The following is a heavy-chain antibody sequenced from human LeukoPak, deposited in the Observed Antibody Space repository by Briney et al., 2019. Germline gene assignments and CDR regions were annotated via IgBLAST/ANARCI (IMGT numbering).Heavy chain of an antibody. CDR1: GGSISSSSYY. CDR3: ARDKGDYFDY. J-gene: IGHJ4*02. CDR2: IYYSGST. V-gene: IGHV4-31*03. D-gene: IGHD3-16*01. Sequence: SETLSLTCTVSGGSISSSSYYWGWIRQHPGKGLEWIGYIYYSGSTYYNPSLKSRVTISVDTSKNQFSLKLSSVTAADTAVYYCARDKGDYFDYWGQGTLVTVSS.